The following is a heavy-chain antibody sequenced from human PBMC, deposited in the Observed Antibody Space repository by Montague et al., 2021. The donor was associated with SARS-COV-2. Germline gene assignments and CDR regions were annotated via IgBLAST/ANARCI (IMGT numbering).Heavy chain of an antibody. D-gene: IGHD3-3*01. V-gene: IGHV4-59*01. CDR1: GGSISNYY. Sequence: SETLSLTCTVSGGSISNYYWSWIRQPLGKGLEWIGDIYSSGTTNYNPSLQSRGTILLDTSKKQFSLRLNSVSAADTAVYYCARFDYYFDYWGQGTLVTVSS. J-gene: IGHJ4*02. CDR2: IYSSGTT. CDR3: ARFDYYFDY.